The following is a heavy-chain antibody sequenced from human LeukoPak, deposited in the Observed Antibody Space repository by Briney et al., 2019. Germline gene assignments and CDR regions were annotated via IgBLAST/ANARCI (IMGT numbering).Heavy chain of an antibody. CDR1: GGSISSYY. CDR2: IYTSGST. J-gene: IGHJ6*02. CDR3: ASGLNYYYGMGV. Sequence: SETLSLTCTVSGGSISSYYWNWIRQPAGKGLEWIGRIYTSGSTKYNSSLKSRVTMSVDTSRNQFSLKMSSVTAADTAVYYCASGLNYYYGMGVWGQGTTVTASS. V-gene: IGHV4-4*07.